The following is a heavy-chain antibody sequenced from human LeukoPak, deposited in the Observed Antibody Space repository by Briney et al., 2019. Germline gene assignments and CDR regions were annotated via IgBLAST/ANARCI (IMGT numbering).Heavy chain of an antibody. V-gene: IGHV3-48*03. Sequence: GGSLRLSCAASGFTFSNYEMNWVRQAPGKGLEWVSYISGSGSAIDYADSVRGRFTISRDNAKNSLYLQMNSLRAEGTAVYYCAREYCSGGTCYSAGYYFDYWGQGTLVTVSS. CDR3: AREYCSGGTCYSAGYYFDY. D-gene: IGHD2-15*01. J-gene: IGHJ4*02. CDR1: GFTFSNYE. CDR2: ISGSGSAI.